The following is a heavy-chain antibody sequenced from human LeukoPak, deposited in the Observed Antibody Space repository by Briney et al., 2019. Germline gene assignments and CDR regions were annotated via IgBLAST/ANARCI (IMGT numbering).Heavy chain of an antibody. Sequence: GASVKVSCKASGYTFTGYYMHWVRQAPGQGLEWMGWINPNSGGTNYAQKFQGRVTMTRDTSISTAYMELSRLRSDDTAVYYCASLHSGSYSGAFDIWGQGTMVTVSS. CDR1: GYTFTGYY. CDR2: INPNSGGT. D-gene: IGHD3-10*01. J-gene: IGHJ3*02. V-gene: IGHV1-2*02. CDR3: ASLHSGSYSGAFDI.